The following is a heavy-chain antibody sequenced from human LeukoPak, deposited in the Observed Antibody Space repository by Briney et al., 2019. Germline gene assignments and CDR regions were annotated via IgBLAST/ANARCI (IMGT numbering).Heavy chain of an antibody. CDR3: ARLGSMTTVFRRAYMIDY. CDR2: INPNSDGT. CDR1: GYTFTGYY. Sequence: GASVKVSCTASGYTFTGYYMHWVRQAPGQGLEWMGWINPNSDGTNYAQKFQGRVTMTRDTSISTAYMELSRLRSDDTAVYYCARLGSMTTVFRRAYMIDYWGQGTLVTVSS. J-gene: IGHJ4*02. D-gene: IGHD4-17*01. V-gene: IGHV1-2*02.